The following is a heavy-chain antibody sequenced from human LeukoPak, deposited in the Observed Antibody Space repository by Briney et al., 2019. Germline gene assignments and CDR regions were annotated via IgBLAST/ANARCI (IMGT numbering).Heavy chain of an antibody. CDR2: ISTYNGNT. D-gene: IGHD5-18*01. CDR1: GGTFSNYA. CDR3: ARDRMDTGTYFDY. V-gene: IGHV1-18*01. J-gene: IGHJ4*02. Sequence: ASVKVSCKASGGTFSNYAISWVRPAPGQGREWMGWISTYNGNTDYAQKLQGRVTMTTDTSTSTAYMELRSLRSDDTAMYYCARDRMDTGTYFDYWGQGTLVTVSS.